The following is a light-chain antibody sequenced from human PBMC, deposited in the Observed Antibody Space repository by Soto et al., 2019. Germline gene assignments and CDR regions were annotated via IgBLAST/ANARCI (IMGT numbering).Light chain of an antibody. CDR2: DAS. CDR3: QQYGSSLIT. J-gene: IGKJ5*01. V-gene: IGKV3-11*01. Sequence: EIVLTQSPATLSLSPGERATLSCRASQRVSSYLASYQQKPGQAPRLLIYDASNRATGIPARFSGSGSGTDFTLTISSLEPEDFAVYYCQQYGSSLITFGQGTRLESK. CDR1: QRVSSY.